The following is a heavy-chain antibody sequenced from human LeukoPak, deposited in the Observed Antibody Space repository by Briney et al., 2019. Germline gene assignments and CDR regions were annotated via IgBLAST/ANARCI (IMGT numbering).Heavy chain of an antibody. Sequence: ASVKVSCKASGYTFTSYDINWVRQATGQGLEWMGWMNPNSGNTGYAQKFQGRVTMTRNTSISTAYMELSSLRSEDTAVYYCAKARYYDFWSATMEKTNWFDPWGQGTLVTVSS. CDR2: MNPNSGNT. J-gene: IGHJ5*02. CDR1: GYTFTSYD. CDR3: AKARYYDFWSATMEKTNWFDP. V-gene: IGHV1-8*01. D-gene: IGHD3-3*01.